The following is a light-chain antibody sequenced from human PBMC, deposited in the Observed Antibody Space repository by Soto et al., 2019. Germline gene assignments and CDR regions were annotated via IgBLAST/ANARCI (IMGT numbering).Light chain of an antibody. V-gene: IGKV1-39*01. CDR2: AAS. J-gene: IGKJ5*01. Sequence: DIQMTQSPSSLSASVVGRVTITCRASQSISSYLNWYQQKPGKAPKLLISAASSLQSGVPSRFSGSGSGTDFTLTISSLQPEDFASYYCQQSYSAPPINFGQGTRLEIK. CDR3: QQSYSAPPIN. CDR1: QSISSY.